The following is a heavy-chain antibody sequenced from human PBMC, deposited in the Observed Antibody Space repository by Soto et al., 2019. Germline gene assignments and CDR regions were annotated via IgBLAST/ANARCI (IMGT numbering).Heavy chain of an antibody. CDR2: INPSGGST. V-gene: IGHV1-46*01. Sequence: ASVKVSCKASGYTFTSYYMHWVRQAPGQGLEWMGIINPSGGSTSYAQKFQGRVTMTRDTSTSTVYMELSSLRSEHTAVYYCARDVVGATTGDYYYYGMDVWGQGTTVTVPS. J-gene: IGHJ6*02. CDR3: ARDVVGATTGDYYYYGMDV. CDR1: GYTFTSYY. D-gene: IGHD1-26*01.